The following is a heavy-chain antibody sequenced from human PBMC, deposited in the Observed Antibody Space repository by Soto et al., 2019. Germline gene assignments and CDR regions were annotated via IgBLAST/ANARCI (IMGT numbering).Heavy chain of an antibody. Sequence: FGPTLVNPTQTLTLPCTLSGLSLSTSGVGVGWIRQPPGKALEWLSPIYWDDDKRYSPAMKNRLTVTKDPSKNQVDHTMTNMYPVDTATYSCAHSNLACTHYYDSSGLDYWGQGTLVTVSS. CDR1: GLSLSTSGVG. V-gene: IGHV2-5*02. D-gene: IGHD3-22*01. CDR2: IYWDDDK. CDR3: AHSNLACTHYYDSSGLDY. J-gene: IGHJ4*02.